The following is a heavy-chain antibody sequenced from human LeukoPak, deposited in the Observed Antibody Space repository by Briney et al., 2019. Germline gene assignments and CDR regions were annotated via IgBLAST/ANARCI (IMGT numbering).Heavy chain of an antibody. CDR3: GRAQRLPPHAADS. Sequence: SVKVSCKASGGTFNNYDVSWVRQAPGQGLEWMGRIIPIFGTTNFAQKFQGRVSITADKSTSTVYMDLSSLRSEDTAVYYCGRAQRLPPHAADSWGQGTLVTVSS. CDR2: IIPIFGTT. V-gene: IGHV1-69*06. CDR1: GGTFNNYD. J-gene: IGHJ4*02.